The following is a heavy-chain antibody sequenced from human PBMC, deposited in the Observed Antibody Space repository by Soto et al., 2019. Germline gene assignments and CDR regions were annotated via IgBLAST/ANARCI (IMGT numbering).Heavy chain of an antibody. CDR3: ARGNSPVTIY. D-gene: IGHD2-2*01. Sequence: EVQLLESGGDLVQPGGSLRLSCAGSGFTFSSYAISWVRQAPGKGLEWVSVISGSGTIIYYADSVRGRFTVSRDDSKNTVFLQMNSLRVEDTAVYYCARGNSPVTIYWGQGTPVTVSS. V-gene: IGHV3-23*01. CDR1: GFTFSSYA. J-gene: IGHJ4*02. CDR2: ISGSGTII.